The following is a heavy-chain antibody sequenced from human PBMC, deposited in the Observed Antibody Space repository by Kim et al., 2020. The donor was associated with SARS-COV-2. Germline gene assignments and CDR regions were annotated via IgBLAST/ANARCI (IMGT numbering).Heavy chain of an antibody. CDR1: GYTFTSYG. CDR2: ISAYNGNA. CDR3: ARWGIPGRCGGDCYGFDP. D-gene: IGHD2-21*02. J-gene: IGHJ5*02. V-gene: IGHV1-18*04. Sequence: ASVKVSCKASGYTFTSYGISWVRQAPGQGLEWMGWISAYNGNANYAQKLQGRVTMTTDTSTSTAYMELRSLRSDDTAVYYCARWGIPGRCGGDCYGFDPWGQGTLVTVSS.